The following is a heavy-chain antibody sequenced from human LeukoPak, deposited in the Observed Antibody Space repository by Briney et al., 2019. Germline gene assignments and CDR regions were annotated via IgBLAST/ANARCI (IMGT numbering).Heavy chain of an antibody. V-gene: IGHV3-9*03. CDR1: GFTFDDYA. Sequence: PGGSLRLSCAASGFTFDDYAMHWVRQAPGKGLEWVPGISWNSGSIGYADSVKGRFTISRDNAKNSLYLQMNSLRAEDMALYYCAKDSSSWYGGYFDYWGQGTLVTVSS. J-gene: IGHJ4*02. D-gene: IGHD6-13*01. CDR2: ISWNSGSI. CDR3: AKDSSSWYGGYFDY.